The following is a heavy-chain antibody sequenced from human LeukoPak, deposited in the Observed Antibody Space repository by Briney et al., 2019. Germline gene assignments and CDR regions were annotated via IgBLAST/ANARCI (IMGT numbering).Heavy chain of an antibody. J-gene: IGHJ5*02. CDR2: IYYSGST. Sequence: PSETLSLTYSVSGGSISSYGYYWSWIRQHPGKGLEWIGFIYYSGSTLYAPSFRSRVTISVDTSKNQFSLQLTSLTAADTAIYYCATFRDPVNRVAWFDPWGQGMLVTVSS. D-gene: IGHD4-17*01. V-gene: IGHV4-31*03. CDR1: GGSISSYGYY. CDR3: ATFRDPVNRVAWFDP.